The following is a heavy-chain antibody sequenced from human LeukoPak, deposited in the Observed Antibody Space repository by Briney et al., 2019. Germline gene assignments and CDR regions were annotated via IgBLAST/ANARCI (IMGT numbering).Heavy chain of an antibody. CDR2: ISYDGSNK. V-gene: IGHV3-30*18. CDR1: GFTFSSYG. D-gene: IGHD2-15*01. Sequence: GRSLRLSCAASGFTFSSYGMHRVRQAPGKGLEWVAVISYDGSNKYYADSVKGRFTISRDNSKNTLYLQMNSLRAEDTAVYYCAKPGRHRGVVDYWGQGTLVTVSS. CDR3: AKPGRHRGVVDY. J-gene: IGHJ4*02.